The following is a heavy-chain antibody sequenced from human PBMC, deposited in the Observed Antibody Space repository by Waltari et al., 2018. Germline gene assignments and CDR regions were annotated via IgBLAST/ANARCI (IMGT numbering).Heavy chain of an antibody. V-gene: IGHV1-2*02. CDR3: ARVHIVATIGGSRSWRGDSDY. D-gene: IGHD5-12*01. CDR2: INPNGDVT. CDR1: GYIFSDYY. Sequence: QVRLVQSAPEAKKPGASVKVSCKTSGYIFSDYYLHWVRQAPGQGLEWMGWINPNGDVTHYADKFEGRVTMTTEGSINTAYMELTGLTSDDTAVYFCARVHIVATIGGSRSWRGDSDYWGQGTVVTVSS. J-gene: IGHJ4*02.